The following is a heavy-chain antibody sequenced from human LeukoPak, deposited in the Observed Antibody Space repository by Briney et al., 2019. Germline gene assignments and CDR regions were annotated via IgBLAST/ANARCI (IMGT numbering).Heavy chain of an antibody. CDR1: GGSFSGYY. CDR2: INHSGGT. V-gene: IGHV4-34*01. Sequence: SETLSLTCAVYGGSFSGYYWSWIRQPPGKGLEWIGEINHSGGTNYNPSLKSRVTISVDTSKNQFSLKLSSVTAADTAVYYCARTARFGSSSAYWGQGTLVTVSS. CDR3: ARTARFGSSSAY. J-gene: IGHJ4*02. D-gene: IGHD6-6*01.